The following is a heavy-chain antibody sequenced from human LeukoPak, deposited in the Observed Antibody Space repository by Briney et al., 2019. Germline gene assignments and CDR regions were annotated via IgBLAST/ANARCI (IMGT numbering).Heavy chain of an antibody. CDR3: ARVFYSSFFDI. J-gene: IGHJ3*02. V-gene: IGHV4-61*02. CDR1: GGSISSGSYY. CDR2: IYTSGST. D-gene: IGHD6-19*01. Sequence: PPQTLSLTCTVSGGSISSGSYYWSRIRQPAGKGLEWIGRIYTSGSTNYNPSLKSRVTISVDTSKNQFSLKLSSATAADTAVYYCARVFYSSFFDIWGQGTMVTVSP.